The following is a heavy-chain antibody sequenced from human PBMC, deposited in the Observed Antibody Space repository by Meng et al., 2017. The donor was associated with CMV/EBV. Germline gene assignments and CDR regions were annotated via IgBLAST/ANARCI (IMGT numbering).Heavy chain of an antibody. D-gene: IGHD1-26*01. CDR3: ARDNLGGSYDY. Sequence: LTCTVSGGSVSSNNYYWTWIRQPPGKGLEWIGYIYKSGSTNYNPSLKSRVTISADTSKNQFSLKLSSVTAADTAVYYCARDNLGGSYDYWGQGTLVTV. CDR1: GGSVSSNNYY. V-gene: IGHV4-61*01. J-gene: IGHJ4*02. CDR2: IYKSGST.